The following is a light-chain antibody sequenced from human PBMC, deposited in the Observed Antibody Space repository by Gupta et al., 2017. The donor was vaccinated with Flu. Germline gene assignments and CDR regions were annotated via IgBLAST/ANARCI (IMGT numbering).Light chain of an antibody. J-gene: IGKJ1*01. CDR3: QHRDTTPST. V-gene: IGKV1-39*01. CDR1: HSISNY. Sequence: DIQMTQSTSSLSASLGDRVTITCRAGHSISNYLTWYQQKPGKAPKLLIYAASSVQSGVPSRFSGSGSGTDFTLTISRLQPEDFANYYCQHRDTTPSTFGQGTXVEI. CDR2: AAS.